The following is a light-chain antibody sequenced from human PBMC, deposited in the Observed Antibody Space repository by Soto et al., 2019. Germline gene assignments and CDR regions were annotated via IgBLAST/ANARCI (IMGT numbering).Light chain of an antibody. CDR3: QSYDISLSVSVI. V-gene: IGLV1-40*01. CDR2: GNS. J-gene: IGLJ2*01. CDR1: SSNIGAGYD. Sequence: VVTQPPSVSGAPGQRVTISCTGSSSNIGAGYDVQWYQQLPGAAPKLLIFGNSNRPSGVPDRFSGSRSGTSASLAITGLQAEDEADYFCQSYDISLSVSVIFGGGTKVTVL.